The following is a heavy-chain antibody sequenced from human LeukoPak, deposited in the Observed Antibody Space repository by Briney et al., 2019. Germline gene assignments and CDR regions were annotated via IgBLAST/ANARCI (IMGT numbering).Heavy chain of an antibody. CDR2: IYYSGST. J-gene: IGHJ4*02. Sequence: KPSETLSLTCTVSGGSISSSSYYWGWIRQPPGKGLEWIGSIYYSGSTYYNPSLKSRVTISVDTSKNQFSLKLSSVTAADTAVYYCARLRWLDYCFDYWGQGTLVTVSS. CDR1: GGSISSSSYY. CDR3: ARLRWLDYCFDY. V-gene: IGHV4-39*01. D-gene: IGHD6-19*01.